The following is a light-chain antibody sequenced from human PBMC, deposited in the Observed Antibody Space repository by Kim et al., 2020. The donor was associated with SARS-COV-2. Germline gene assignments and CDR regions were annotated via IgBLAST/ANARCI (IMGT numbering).Light chain of an antibody. CDR2: DAS. V-gene: IGKV3-11*01. CDR3: HQRSNWPIT. CDR1: QSVSNY. Sequence: LSPVEGATRSCRASQSVSNYLAWYQQIPGQAPRLLIYDASNRATGIPARFSGSGSGTDFTRTISSLEPEDFAVYYCHQRSNWPITFGQGTRLEI. J-gene: IGKJ5*01.